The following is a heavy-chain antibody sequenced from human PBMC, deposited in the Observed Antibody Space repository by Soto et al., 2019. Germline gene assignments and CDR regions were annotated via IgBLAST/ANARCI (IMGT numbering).Heavy chain of an antibody. CDR1: GGSISSNNW. V-gene: IGHV4-4*02. J-gene: IGHJ4*02. CDR3: ASLVAAAGYFDY. CDR2: VYHSGST. Sequence: PSETLSLTCAVSGGSISSNNWWSWVRQPPGKGLEWIGEVYHSGSTNYNPSLKSRVTISVDKSKNHFSLKLSSVTAADTAVYYCASLVAAAGYFDYWGQGTLVTVSS. D-gene: IGHD6-13*01.